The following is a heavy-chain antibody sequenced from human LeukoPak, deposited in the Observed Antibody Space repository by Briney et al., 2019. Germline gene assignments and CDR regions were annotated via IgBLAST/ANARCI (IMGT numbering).Heavy chain of an antibody. D-gene: IGHD3-9*01. CDR3: ARVPPYYDILTGYSPYGMDV. CDR1: GGSISSYY. V-gene: IGHV4-59*01. J-gene: IGHJ6*04. Sequence: SETLSLTCTVSGGSISSYYWSWIRQPPGKGLEWIGYIYYSGSTNYNPSLKSRDTISVDTSKNQFSLKLSSVTAADTAVYYCARVPPYYDILTGYSPYGMDVWGKGTTVTVSS. CDR2: IYYSGST.